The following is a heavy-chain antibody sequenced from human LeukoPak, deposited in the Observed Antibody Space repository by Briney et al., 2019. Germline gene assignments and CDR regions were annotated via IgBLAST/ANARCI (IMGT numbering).Heavy chain of an antibody. V-gene: IGHV4-59*01. CDR3: ARTDIVVVPAAIGVDRRPGKIDY. CDR1: GGSFSGYY. CDR2: IYYSGST. J-gene: IGHJ4*02. Sequence: SETLSLTCAVYGGSFSGYYWSWIRQPPGKGLEWIGYIYYSGSTNYNPSLKSRVTISVDTSKNQFSLKLSSVTAADTAVYYCARTDIVVVPAAIGVDRRPGKIDYWGQGTLVTVSS. D-gene: IGHD2-2*02.